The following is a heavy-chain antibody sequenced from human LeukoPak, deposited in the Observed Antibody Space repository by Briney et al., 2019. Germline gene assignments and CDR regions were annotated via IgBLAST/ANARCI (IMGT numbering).Heavy chain of an antibody. V-gene: IGHV1-46*01. D-gene: IGHD1-26*01. CDR3: ARARWELPDY. CDR1: GYTFTSYG. Sequence: GASVKVSCKASGYTFTSYGINWVRQAPGQGLEWMGIINPSGGSTSYAQKFQGRVTMTRDTPTSTVYMELSSLRSEDTAVYYCARARWELPDYWGQGTLVTVSS. J-gene: IGHJ4*02. CDR2: INPSGGST.